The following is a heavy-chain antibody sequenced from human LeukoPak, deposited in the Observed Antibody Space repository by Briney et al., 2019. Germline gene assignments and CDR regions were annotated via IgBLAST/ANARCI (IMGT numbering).Heavy chain of an antibody. D-gene: IGHD5-12*01. CDR2: IIPIFGTA. V-gene: IGHV1-69*13. J-gene: IGHJ6*04. Sequence: SVDVSCTSSVGTFSSYAISGVRQAPGQGLEWMGGIIPIFGTATYAQKFQGRVTITADESTSTAYMELSSLRSEDTAVYSCAMGSIVADIYYYYYSMDVWGKGTTVTVSS. CDR1: VGTFSSYA. CDR3: AMGSIVADIYYYYYSMDV.